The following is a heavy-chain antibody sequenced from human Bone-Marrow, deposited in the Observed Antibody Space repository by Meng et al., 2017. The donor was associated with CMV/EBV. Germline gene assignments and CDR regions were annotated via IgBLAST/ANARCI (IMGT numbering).Heavy chain of an antibody. Sequence: SETLSLTCTVSDVSISNTSFFWGWIRQPPGKGLEWIGSFFHSGDTYSNPSLRSRVAISVDTSKNQFSLRLNSVTATDTAVYYCAADSGSYPGSDYWGQGTLVTVSS. CDR3: AADSGSYPGSDY. D-gene: IGHD1-26*01. V-gene: IGHV4-39*01. CDR1: DVSISNTSFF. J-gene: IGHJ4*02. CDR2: FFHSGDT.